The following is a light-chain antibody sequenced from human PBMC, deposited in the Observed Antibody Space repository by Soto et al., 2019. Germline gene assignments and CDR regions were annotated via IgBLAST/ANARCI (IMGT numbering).Light chain of an antibody. J-gene: IGKJ1*01. Sequence: DIQMTQSPSTLSASVGDRVTITCRASQSISSWLAWYQQKPGKAPKLLIYAASTWESGVPSRFSGSGSGTEFTLTISSLQADDFATYYCQQYNSYSRTFGQGTKVDIK. CDR3: QQYNSYSRT. CDR2: AAS. V-gene: IGKV1-5*01. CDR1: QSISSW.